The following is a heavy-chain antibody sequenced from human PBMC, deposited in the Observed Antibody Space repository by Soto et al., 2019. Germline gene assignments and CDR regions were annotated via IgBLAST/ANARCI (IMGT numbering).Heavy chain of an antibody. CDR3: ARVNPGNNLYYFNGLDV. Sequence: PGGSQRLSCAASGFTFDTYGIHWVRQAPGKGLEWVALISYEGSNKYYSDSVKGRFTISRDNSKSTLFLHMNSLRVEDTGVYYCARVNPGNNLYYFNGLDVWGQGTSVTVSS. D-gene: IGHD1-1*01. J-gene: IGHJ6*02. CDR2: ISYEGSNK. V-gene: IGHV3-30-3*01. CDR1: GFTFDTYG.